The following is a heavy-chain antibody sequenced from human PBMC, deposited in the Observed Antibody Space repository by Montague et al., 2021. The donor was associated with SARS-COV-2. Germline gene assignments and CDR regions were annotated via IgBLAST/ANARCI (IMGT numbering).Heavy chain of an antibody. J-gene: IGHJ4*02. CDR1: GGSISSSSYY. Sequence: SETLSLTCTVPGGSISSSSYYWSWIRQPPGKGLEWIGYIYYSGSTNYNPSLKSRVTISVDTSKNQFSLKLSSVTAADTAVYYCARDSHYYDSSGHFDYWGQGTLVTVSS. CDR3: ARDSHYYDSSGHFDY. D-gene: IGHD3-22*01. V-gene: IGHV4-61*01. CDR2: IYYSGST.